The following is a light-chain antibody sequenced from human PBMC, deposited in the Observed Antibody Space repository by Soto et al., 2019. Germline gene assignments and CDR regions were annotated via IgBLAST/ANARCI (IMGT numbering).Light chain of an antibody. CDR1: QSISSW. Sequence: DIQMTQSPSTLSASVGDRVTITCRASQSISSWLAWYQQKPGKAPKLLIYDASSLESGVPSRLSGSGSGTEFTLTISSLQPDDFATYYCQQYYSFPWTFGQGTKVDIK. V-gene: IGKV1-5*01. CDR2: DAS. J-gene: IGKJ1*01. CDR3: QQYYSFPWT.